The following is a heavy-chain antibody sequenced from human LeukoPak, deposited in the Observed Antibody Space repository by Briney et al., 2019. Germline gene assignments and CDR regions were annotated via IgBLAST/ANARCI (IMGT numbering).Heavy chain of an antibody. V-gene: IGHV3-48*04. CDR2: ISSSSSTI. Sequence: PGGSLRLSCAASGFTFSSYSMNWVRQAPGKRLEWVSYISSSSSTIYYADSVKGRFTISRDNAKNSLYLQMNSLRAEDTAVYYCARPMYSGSSLGHPLDAFDIWGQGTMVTVSS. CDR1: GFTFSSYS. J-gene: IGHJ3*02. CDR3: ARPMYSGSSLGHPLDAFDI. D-gene: IGHD1-26*01.